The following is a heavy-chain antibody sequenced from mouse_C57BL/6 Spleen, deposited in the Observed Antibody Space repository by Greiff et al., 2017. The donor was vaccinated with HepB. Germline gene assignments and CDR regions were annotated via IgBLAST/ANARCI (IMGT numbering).Heavy chain of an antibody. J-gene: IGHJ1*03. Sequence: EVKVEESEGGLVQPGSSMKLSCTASGFTFSDYYMAWVRQVPEKGLEWVANINYDGSSTYYLDSLKSRFIISRDNAKHILYLQMSSLKSEDTATYYCARERGFTTVVGFNWYFDVWGTGTTVTVSS. CDR1: GFTFSDYY. CDR3: ARERGFTTVVGFNWYFDV. CDR2: INYDGSST. D-gene: IGHD1-1*01. V-gene: IGHV5-16*01.